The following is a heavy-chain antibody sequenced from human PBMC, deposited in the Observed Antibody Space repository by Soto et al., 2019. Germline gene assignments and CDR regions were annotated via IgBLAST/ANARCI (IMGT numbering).Heavy chain of an antibody. CDR3: TSRIAVAGGVDY. D-gene: IGHD6-19*01. CDR2: IRSKANSYAT. J-gene: IGHJ4*02. CDR1: GFTFSGSA. Sequence: EVQLVESGGGLVQPGGSLKLSCAASGFTFSGSAMHWVRQASGKGLEWVGRIRSKANSYATAYAASVEGRFSISRDDSKNTAYLQMNSLKTEDTAVYYCTSRIAVAGGVDYWGQGTLVTVSS. V-gene: IGHV3-73*01.